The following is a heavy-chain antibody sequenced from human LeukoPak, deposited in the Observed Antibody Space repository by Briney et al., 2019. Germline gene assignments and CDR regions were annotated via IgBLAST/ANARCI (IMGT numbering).Heavy chain of an antibody. Sequence: GGSLRLSCAASGFTVGSKYMNWVRQAPGKGLEWVSILYSGSDTYYSDSVKGRFTISRDDSKNTLSLQMNSLRTEDTAVYYCARVGDHLHWYFDLWGRGTLVTVSS. CDR3: ARVGDHLHWYFDL. CDR1: GFTVGSKY. V-gene: IGHV3-53*01. D-gene: IGHD3-10*01. CDR2: LYSGSDT. J-gene: IGHJ2*01.